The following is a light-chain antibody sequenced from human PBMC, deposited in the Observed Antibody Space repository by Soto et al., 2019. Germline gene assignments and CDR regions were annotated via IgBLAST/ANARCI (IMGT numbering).Light chain of an antibody. CDR3: LQTYNTPPT. CDR1: QTIYTW. CDR2: AAS. V-gene: IGKV1-39*01. J-gene: IGKJ1*01. Sequence: DIQMTQSPSTLSTSVGDRVTITCRASQTIYTWLAWYQQKPGRAPKLLIYAASSLQSGVPSRFSGSGSGTDFTLTISSLQPEDFATYYCLQTYNTPPTFGQGTKVDIK.